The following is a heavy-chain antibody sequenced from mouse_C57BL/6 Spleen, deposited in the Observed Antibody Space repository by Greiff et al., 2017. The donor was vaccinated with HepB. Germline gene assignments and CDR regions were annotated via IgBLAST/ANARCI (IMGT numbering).Heavy chain of an antibody. CDR2: IDPSDSYT. Sequence: QVQLQQPGAELVRPGTSVKLSCKASGYTFTSYWMHWVKQRPGQGLEWIGVIDPSDSYTKYNQKFKGKATLTVDTSSSTAYMQLSSLTSEDSAVYYCASLFYGYEGYFDVWGTGTTVTVSS. V-gene: IGHV1-59*01. CDR1: GYTFTSYW. D-gene: IGHD2-2*01. CDR3: ASLFYGYEGYFDV. J-gene: IGHJ1*03.